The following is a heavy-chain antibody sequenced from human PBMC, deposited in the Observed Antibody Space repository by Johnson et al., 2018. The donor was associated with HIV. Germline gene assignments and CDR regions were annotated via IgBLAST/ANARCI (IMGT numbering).Heavy chain of an antibody. D-gene: IGHD6-13*01. J-gene: IGHJ3*01. CDR1: GFTFSTYA. V-gene: IGHV3-23*04. Sequence: VQLVESGGGVVQPGRSLRLSCAASGFTFSTYAMTWVRQAPGKGLEWVSAISGSGGSTYYADSVKGRFTISRDNAKRSLSLQMNSLRADDTAGYSCASEVAYSTLGGVWGQGTVVTVSS. CDR2: ISGSGGST. CDR3: ASEVAYSTLGGV.